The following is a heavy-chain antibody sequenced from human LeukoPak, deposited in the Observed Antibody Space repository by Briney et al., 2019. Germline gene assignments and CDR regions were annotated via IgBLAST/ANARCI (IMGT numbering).Heavy chain of an antibody. CDR2: IYYSGST. J-gene: IGHJ6*03. Sequence: SETLSLTCTVSGGSISSSSYYWGWIRQPPGKGLEWIGSIYYSGSTYYNPSLKSRVTISVDTSKNQFSLKLSSVTAADTAVYYCARDSSSWLHYYMDVWGKGTTVTISS. CDR1: GGSISSSSYY. V-gene: IGHV4-39*07. D-gene: IGHD6-13*01. CDR3: ARDSSSWLHYYMDV.